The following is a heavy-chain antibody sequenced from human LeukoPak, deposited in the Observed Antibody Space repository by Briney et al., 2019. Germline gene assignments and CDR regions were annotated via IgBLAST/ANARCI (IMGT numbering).Heavy chain of an antibody. CDR1: GGSISSGGYS. Sequence: SLSLTCTVSGGSISSGGYSWSWIRQPPGKGLEWIGYIYYSGSTYYNPSLKSRVTISVDTSKNQFSLKLSSVTAADTAVYYCAREVGMARPPRGYLDYWGQGTLVTVSS. CDR2: IYYSGST. D-gene: IGHD6-6*01. V-gene: IGHV4-31*03. CDR3: AREVGMARPPRGYLDY. J-gene: IGHJ4*02.